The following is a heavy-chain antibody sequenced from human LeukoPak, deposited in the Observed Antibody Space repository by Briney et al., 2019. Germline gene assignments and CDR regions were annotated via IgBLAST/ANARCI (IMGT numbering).Heavy chain of an antibody. J-gene: IGHJ4*02. V-gene: IGHV3-23*01. CDR2: IFGSGGSA. D-gene: IGHD6-19*01. CDR1: GFTFSSYA. Sequence: PGGSLRLSCTASGFTFSSYAMYWVRQAPGKGLEWVSGIFGSGGSAHYADSVKGRFTISRDNSLNTVYLQMNSLRAEDTAVYYCGKTTTGYSSGRNPAWPVDYWGQGTLVTVSS. CDR3: GKTTTGYSSGRNPAWPVDY.